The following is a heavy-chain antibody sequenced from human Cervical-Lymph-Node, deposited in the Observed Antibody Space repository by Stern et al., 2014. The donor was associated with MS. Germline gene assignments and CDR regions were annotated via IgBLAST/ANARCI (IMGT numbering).Heavy chain of an antibody. D-gene: IGHD4-23*01. Sequence: QVQLQESGPGLVKPSETLTLTCTVSGGSIRNFSWSWIRQPPGRGLEWIVCVYYNGTTTHNPSLRSRVTMSVDTSKSQLSLRLHSVTAADTAVYYCARHSVGVKDFDSWGQGTLVTVSS. J-gene: IGHJ4*02. CDR3: ARHSVGVKDFDS. CDR2: VYYNGTT. V-gene: IGHV4-59*01. CDR1: GGSIRNFS.